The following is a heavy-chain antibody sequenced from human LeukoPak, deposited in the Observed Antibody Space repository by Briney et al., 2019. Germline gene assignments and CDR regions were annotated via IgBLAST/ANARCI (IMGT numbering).Heavy chain of an antibody. CDR1: GYSISSGYY. J-gene: IGHJ6*03. D-gene: IGHD3-10*01. Sequence: PSETLSLTCTVSGYSISSGYYWGWIRQPPGKGLEWIGSIYHSGSTYYNPSLKSRVTISVDTSKNQFSLKLSSVTAADTAVYYCARGRTVRGVIKFYYYMDVWGKGTTVTVSS. V-gene: IGHV4-38-2*02. CDR2: IYHSGST. CDR3: ARGRTVRGVIKFYYYMDV.